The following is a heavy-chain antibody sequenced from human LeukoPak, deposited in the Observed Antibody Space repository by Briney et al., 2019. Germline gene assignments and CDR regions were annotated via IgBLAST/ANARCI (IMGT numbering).Heavy chain of an antibody. V-gene: IGHV3-21*01. J-gene: IGHJ4*02. D-gene: IGHD3-22*01. CDR2: ISSSRNYI. CDR3: ARVEDYYDSSGYSAWDY. Sequence: GGSLRLSCAASGFTFSTYSMTWARQAPGKGLEWVSSISSSRNYIFYADSVKGRFSISRDNAKNSLYLQMDSLRAEDTAVYYCARVEDYYDSSGYSAWDYWGQGTLVTVSS. CDR1: GFTFSTYS.